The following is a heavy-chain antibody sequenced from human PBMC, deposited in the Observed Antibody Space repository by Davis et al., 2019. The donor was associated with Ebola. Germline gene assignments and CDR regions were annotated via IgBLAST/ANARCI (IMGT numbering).Heavy chain of an antibody. Sequence: GESLKISCAASGFPFRSFSMNWVRRAPGKGLAWISYISSSKSAMNYADSVKGRFTIFRDNAKNSLSLQMHSLRDEDTAVYYCARVSGTGRMDYWGQGTQVTVSS. V-gene: IGHV3-48*02. J-gene: IGHJ4*02. CDR1: GFPFRSFS. CDR3: ARVSGTGRMDY. D-gene: IGHD1-26*01. CDR2: ISSSKSAM.